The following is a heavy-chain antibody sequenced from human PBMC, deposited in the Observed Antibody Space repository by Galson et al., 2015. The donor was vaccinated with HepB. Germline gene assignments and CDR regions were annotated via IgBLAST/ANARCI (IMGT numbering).Heavy chain of an antibody. CDR2: ITGSGDSTS. D-gene: IGHD6-19*01. CDR3: ARKCACSSGWYFDY. CDR1: EFTFSTYA. J-gene: IGHJ4*02. V-gene: IGHV3-23*01. Sequence: SLRLSCAVSEFTFSTYAMSWVRQAPGKGLEWVSAITGSGDSTSYYADSVEGRFTISRDDSKNTLFLQMDSLRAEDTAVYYCARKCACSSGWYFDYWGQGTLVTVSS.